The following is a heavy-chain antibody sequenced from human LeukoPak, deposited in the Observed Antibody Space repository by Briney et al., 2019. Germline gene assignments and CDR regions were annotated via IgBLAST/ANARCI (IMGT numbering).Heavy chain of an antibody. Sequence: GGSLRLSCAASGFTFSSFGMHWVRQAPGKGLEWVAFIRYDGSNKYYADSVKGRFTISRDNSKNALYLQMNSLRAEDTAVYYCAKRGYCSSTSCYTGLDYWGQGTLVTVSS. CDR1: GFTFSSFG. CDR3: AKRGYCSSTSCYTGLDY. CDR2: IRYDGSNK. V-gene: IGHV3-30*02. J-gene: IGHJ4*02. D-gene: IGHD2-2*02.